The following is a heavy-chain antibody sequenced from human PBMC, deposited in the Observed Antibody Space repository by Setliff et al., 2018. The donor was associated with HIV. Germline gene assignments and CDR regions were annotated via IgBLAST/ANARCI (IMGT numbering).Heavy chain of an antibody. J-gene: IGHJ6*03. CDR3: SRQQLDGFRYKYYYMDV. Sequence: PSETLSLTCTVSGGSFTSRSYYWGWIRQSPGKGLEWIGFTHHSGSTNYNPSLESRVTISLDTANNHFSLNLRSVTAADTAVYYCSRQQLDGFRYKYYYMDVWGKGTTVTVSS. CDR1: GGSFTSRSYY. D-gene: IGHD6-13*01. CDR2: THHSGST. V-gene: IGHV4-61*03.